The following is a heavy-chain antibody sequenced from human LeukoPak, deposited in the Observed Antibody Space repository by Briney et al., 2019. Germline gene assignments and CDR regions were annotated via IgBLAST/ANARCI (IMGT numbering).Heavy chain of an antibody. V-gene: IGHV1-2*02. CDR1: GYTFTGYY. J-gene: IGHJ5*02. D-gene: IGHD3-10*01. CDR3: ARRDYYGSGSYYSHNWFDP. Sequence: ASVEVSCKASGYTFTGYYMHWVRQAPGQGLEWMGWINPNSGGTNYAQKFQGRVTMTRDTSISTAYMELSRLRSDDTAVYYCARRDYYGSGSYYSHNWFDPWGQGILVTVSS. CDR2: INPNSGGT.